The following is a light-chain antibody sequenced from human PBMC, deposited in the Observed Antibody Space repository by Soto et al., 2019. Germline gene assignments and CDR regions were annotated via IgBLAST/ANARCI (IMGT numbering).Light chain of an antibody. CDR1: QSIERY. V-gene: IGKV1-5*01. CDR3: QQFKSSTWT. CDR2: DAS. Sequence: DIQMTQSPSTLSASVGDRVSITCRASQSIERYLAWYQQKPGKAPNLLIYDASSLERGVPSRFSGRGSGTEFNLTISSLQPDDFATYYCQQFKSSTWTFGQGTKVEIK. J-gene: IGKJ1*01.